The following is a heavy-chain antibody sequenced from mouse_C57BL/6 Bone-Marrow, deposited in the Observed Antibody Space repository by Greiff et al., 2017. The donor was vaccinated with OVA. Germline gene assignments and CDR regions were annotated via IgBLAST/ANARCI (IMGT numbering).Heavy chain of an antibody. CDR2: INPGSGGT. J-gene: IGHJ1*03. CDR3: ARGDYDGSSSYWYFDV. Sequence: VQLQQSGAELVRPGTSVKVSCKASGYAFTNYLIEWVKQRPGQGLEWIGVINPGSGGTNYNEKFKGKATLTADKSSSTAYMQLSSLTSEDSAVYFCARGDYDGSSSYWYFDVWGTGTTVTVSS. V-gene: IGHV1-54*01. D-gene: IGHD1-1*01. CDR1: GYAFTNYL.